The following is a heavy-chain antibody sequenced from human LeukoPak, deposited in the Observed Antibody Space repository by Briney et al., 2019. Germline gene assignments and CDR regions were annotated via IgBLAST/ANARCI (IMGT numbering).Heavy chain of an antibody. CDR3: AKPITMIVVVIGGGVDY. D-gene: IGHD3-22*01. J-gene: IGHJ4*02. CDR1: GFTFSSYA. V-gene: IGHV3-23*01. CDR2: ISGSGGST. Sequence: PGGSLRLSCAASGFTFSSYAMSWVRQAPGKGLEWVSAISGSGGSTYYADSVKGRFTISRDNSKNTLYLQMNSLRAEDTAVYHCAKPITMIVVVIGGGVDYWGQGTLVTVSS.